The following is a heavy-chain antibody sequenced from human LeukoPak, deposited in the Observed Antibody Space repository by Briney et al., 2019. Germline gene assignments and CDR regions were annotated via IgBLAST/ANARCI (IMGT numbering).Heavy chain of an antibody. D-gene: IGHD6-13*01. V-gene: IGHV3-20*04. CDR2: INWNGVST. J-gene: IGHJ4*02. CDR1: GFTFDDYG. Sequence: PGGSLRLSCAASGFTFDDYGMSWVRQAPGKGLEWGSGINWNGVSTGYADSVKGRFTISRDNAKNSLYLQMNSLRAEDTALYYCAIPGAGKLDFDYWGQGTLVTVSS. CDR3: AIPGAGKLDFDY.